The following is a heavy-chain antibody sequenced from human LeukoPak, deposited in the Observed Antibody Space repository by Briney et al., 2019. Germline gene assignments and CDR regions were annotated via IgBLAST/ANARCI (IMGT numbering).Heavy chain of an antibody. Sequence: ASVKVSCKASGYTFTSYAMHWVRQAPGQRLEWMGWINAGNGNTKYSQKFQGRVTITRDTSASTAYMELSSLRSEDTAVYYCARDLDASGSFHRYCGMDVWGQGTTVTVSS. CDR3: ARDLDASGSFHRYCGMDV. V-gene: IGHV1-3*01. D-gene: IGHD1-26*01. J-gene: IGHJ6*02. CDR1: GYTFTSYA. CDR2: INAGNGNT.